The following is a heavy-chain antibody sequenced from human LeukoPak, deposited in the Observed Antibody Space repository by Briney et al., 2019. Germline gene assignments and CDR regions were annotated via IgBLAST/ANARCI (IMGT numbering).Heavy chain of an antibody. V-gene: IGHV1-2*02. CDR1: GYTFTGYY. CDR3: ARAGAFDY. CDR2: INPNSGGT. D-gene: IGHD3-10*01. Sequence: ASVKVSCKASGYTFTGYYMHWVRQAPGQGLEWMGWINPNSGGTNYAQKFQGRVTMTRDMSTSTVYMELSSLRSEDTAVYYCARAGAFDYWGQGTLVTVSS. J-gene: IGHJ4*02.